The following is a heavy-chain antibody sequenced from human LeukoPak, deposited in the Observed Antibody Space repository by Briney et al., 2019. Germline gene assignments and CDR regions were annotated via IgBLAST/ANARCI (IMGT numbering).Heavy chain of an antibody. CDR2: IYYSGST. CDR1: GGSISGSSYY. D-gene: IGHD3-22*01. Sequence: PSETLSLTCTVSGGSISGSSYYWSWIRQPPGKGLEWIGYIYYSGSTNYNPSLKSRVTISVDTSKNQFSLKLSSVTAADTAVYYCARESNYYDSSGYYSEAFDIWGQGTMVTVSS. CDR3: ARESNYYDSSGYYSEAFDI. J-gene: IGHJ3*02. V-gene: IGHV4-61*01.